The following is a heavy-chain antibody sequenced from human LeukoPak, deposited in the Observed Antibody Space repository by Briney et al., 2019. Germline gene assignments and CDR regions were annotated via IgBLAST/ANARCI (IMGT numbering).Heavy chain of an antibody. CDR2: INPNSGGT. V-gene: IGHV1-2*02. CDR1: GYTFTGYY. J-gene: IGHJ4*02. D-gene: IGHD5-12*01. Sequence: ASVKVSSKASGYTFTGYYMHWVRQAPGQGLEWMGWINPNSGGTNYAQKFQGRVTMTRDTSISTAYMELSRLRSDDTAVYYCARDRRGYSGYDFLFDYWGQGTLVTVSS. CDR3: ARDRRGYSGYDFLFDY.